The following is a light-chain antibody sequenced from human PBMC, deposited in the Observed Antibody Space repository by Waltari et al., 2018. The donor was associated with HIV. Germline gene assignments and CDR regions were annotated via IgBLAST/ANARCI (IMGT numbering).Light chain of an antibody. CDR1: SSAVGRYDY. CDR3: ASWDDRVSGWV. V-gene: IGLV2-11*01. Sequence: QSTLTQPRSVSGSPGQSVTISCTGTSSAVGRYDYVSWYQQHPGKAPKLIIYDVTTRPSGVPDRFSGSKSGTSASLAISGLRSEDEADYHCASWDDRVSGWVFGGGTKLTVL. J-gene: IGLJ3*02. CDR2: DVT.